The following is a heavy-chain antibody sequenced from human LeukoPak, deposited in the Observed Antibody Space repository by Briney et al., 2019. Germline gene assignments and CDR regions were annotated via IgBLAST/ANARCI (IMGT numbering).Heavy chain of an antibody. CDR2: IIPIFGLA. J-gene: IGHJ4*02. Sequence: SVKVSCKASGGTFSTYTVSWVRQAPGQGLEWMGWIIPIFGLADYTQKFQGRVTITADKSTSTVYMELSSLRSDDTAVYYCARDSAVAGIPDWGQGTLVTVSS. V-gene: IGHV1-69*17. CDR3: ARDSAVAGIPD. CDR1: GGTFSTYT. D-gene: IGHD6-19*01.